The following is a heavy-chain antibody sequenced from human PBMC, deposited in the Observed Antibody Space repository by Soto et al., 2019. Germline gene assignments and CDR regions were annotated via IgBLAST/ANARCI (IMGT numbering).Heavy chain of an antibody. CDR3: ATLWFGESPY. V-gene: IGHV4-39*01. CDR1: GGSISSSSYY. Sequence: QLQLQESGPGLVKPSETLSLTCTVSGGSISSSSYYWGWIRQPPGKGLEWIGSIYYSGSTYYNPSLKSRVTRTVDTAKNQSSLKLSSVTAADTAVYYCATLWFGESPYWGQGTLVTVSS. CDR2: IYYSGST. J-gene: IGHJ4*02. D-gene: IGHD3-10*01.